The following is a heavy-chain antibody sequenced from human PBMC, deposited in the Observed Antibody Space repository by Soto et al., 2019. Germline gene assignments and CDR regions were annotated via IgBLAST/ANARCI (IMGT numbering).Heavy chain of an antibody. V-gene: IGHV3-33*01. Sequence: QVQLVESGGGVVQPGRSLRLSCAASGFTFSSYGMRWVRQAPGKGLEWVAVIWYDGSNKYYADSVKGRFTISRDNSKNTLYLQMNSLRAEDTAVYYCARGGDSTLYDAFDIWGQGTMVTVSS. J-gene: IGHJ3*02. D-gene: IGHD3-22*01. CDR3: ARGGDSTLYDAFDI. CDR2: IWYDGSNK. CDR1: GFTFSSYG.